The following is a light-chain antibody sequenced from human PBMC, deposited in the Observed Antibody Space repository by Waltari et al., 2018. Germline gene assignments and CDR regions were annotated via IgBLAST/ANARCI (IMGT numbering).Light chain of an antibody. Sequence: EIVVTQSPATLSVSLGERATLSCRARQSVRSDFAWYRQKPGQAPRLLIYGASTRATGVSARFSGSGSGAEFTLTITSLQSEDSAVYFCQQYNNWPLTFGGGTKVEIK. V-gene: IGKV3-15*01. CDR3: QQYNNWPLT. J-gene: IGKJ4*01. CDR2: GAS. CDR1: QSVRSD.